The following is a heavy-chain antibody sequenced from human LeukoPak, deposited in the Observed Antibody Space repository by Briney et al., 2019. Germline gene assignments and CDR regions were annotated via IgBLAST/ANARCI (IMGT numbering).Heavy chain of an antibody. V-gene: IGHV4-31*03. CDR1: GGSISSGGYY. CDR2: IYYSGST. D-gene: IGHD3-3*01. Sequence: SETLSLTCTVSGGSISSGGYYWSWIRQRPGKGLEWIGYIYYSGSTYYNPSLKSRVTISVDTSKNQFSLKLSSVTAADTAVYYCASTGVVTYFDYWGQGTLVTVSS. J-gene: IGHJ4*02. CDR3: ASTGVVTYFDY.